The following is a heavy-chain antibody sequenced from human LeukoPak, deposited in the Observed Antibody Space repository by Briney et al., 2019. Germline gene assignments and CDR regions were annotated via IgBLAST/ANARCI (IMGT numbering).Heavy chain of an antibody. CDR3: ARHGTTAEYFQH. CDR2: IYYSGST. V-gene: IGHV4-59*08. D-gene: IGHD4-11*01. Sequence: PSETLSLTCTVSGGSTSSYYWSWIRQPPGKGLEWIGYIYYSGSTNYNPSLKSRVTISVDTSKNQFSLKLSSVTAADTAVYYCARHGTTAEYFQHWGQGTLVTVSS. CDR1: GGSTSSYY. J-gene: IGHJ1*01.